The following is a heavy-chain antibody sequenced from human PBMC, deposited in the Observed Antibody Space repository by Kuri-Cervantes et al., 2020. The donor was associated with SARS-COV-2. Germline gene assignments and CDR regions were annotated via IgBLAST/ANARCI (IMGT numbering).Heavy chain of an antibody. V-gene: IGHV4-34*01. Sequence: GSLRLSCTVSSGSISSYYWSWIRQPPGKGLEWIGEINHSGSTNYNPSLKSRVTISVDTSKNQFSLKLSSVTAADTTVYYCAIINWNRFDYWGQGTLVTVSS. CDR1: SGSISSYY. CDR2: INHSGST. J-gene: IGHJ4*02. CDR3: AIINWNRFDY. D-gene: IGHD1-1*01.